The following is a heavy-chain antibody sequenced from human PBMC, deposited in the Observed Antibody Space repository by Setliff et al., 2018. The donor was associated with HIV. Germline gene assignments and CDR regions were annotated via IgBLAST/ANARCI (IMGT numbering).Heavy chain of an antibody. D-gene: IGHD6-6*01. V-gene: IGHV4-31*02. Sequence: SETLSLTCSVSGVSVGSGDDYWHWIRQHPEKALEWIGYIFHSGDTYYNPPLKSRISMSVDTSKNQFSLELTSLTAADTAVDYCATRPRIAARPFDYWGQGMLVTVSS. CDR3: ATRPRIAARPFDY. CDR2: IFHSGDT. J-gene: IGHJ4*02. CDR1: GVSVGSGDDY.